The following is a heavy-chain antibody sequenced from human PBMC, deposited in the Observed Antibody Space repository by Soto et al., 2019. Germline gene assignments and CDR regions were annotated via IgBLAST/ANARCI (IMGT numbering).Heavy chain of an antibody. J-gene: IGHJ5*02. CDR2: VYYTGTT. CDR3: ARDFAGRGPFDP. Sequence: SETLSLTCSVSGVSITSSGDSWNWIRQSPGKGLEWIGFVYYTGTTKYNPSLKGRVTISVDTSNNEFSLKLTSVTTADTAFYFCARDFAGRGPFDPWGQGTLVTVSS. D-gene: IGHD1-26*01. CDR1: GVSITSSGDS. V-gene: IGHV4-61*08.